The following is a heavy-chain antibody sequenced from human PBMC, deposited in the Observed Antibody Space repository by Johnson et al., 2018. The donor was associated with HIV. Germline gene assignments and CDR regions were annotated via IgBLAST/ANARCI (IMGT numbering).Heavy chain of an antibody. Sequence: QVQLVESGGGVVQPGRSLRLSCAASGFTFSSYPMHWVRQAPGKGLEWVAIISYDGNNKYYADSVKGRFTISRDNSKNTLYLQMNSLRAEDTAVYYCARRGRRADDAFDIWGQGTMVTVSS. D-gene: IGHD3-16*01. CDR2: ISYDGNNK. V-gene: IGHV3-30*04. CDR1: GFTFSSYP. CDR3: ARRGRRADDAFDI. J-gene: IGHJ3*02.